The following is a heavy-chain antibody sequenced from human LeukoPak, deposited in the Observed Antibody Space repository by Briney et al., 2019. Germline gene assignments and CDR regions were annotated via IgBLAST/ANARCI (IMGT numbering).Heavy chain of an antibody. CDR1: GGSFSGYY. V-gene: IGHV4-34*01. Sequence: SETLSLTCAVYGGSFSGYYWSWIRQPPGKGLEWIGEINHSGSTNYNPSLKSRVTISVDTSKNQFSLKLSSVTAADTAVYYCAIAGYYYDSSGYFGASAGDVFDIWGQGTMVTVSS. J-gene: IGHJ3*02. CDR3: AIAGYYYDSSGYFGASAGDVFDI. CDR2: INHSGST. D-gene: IGHD3-22*01.